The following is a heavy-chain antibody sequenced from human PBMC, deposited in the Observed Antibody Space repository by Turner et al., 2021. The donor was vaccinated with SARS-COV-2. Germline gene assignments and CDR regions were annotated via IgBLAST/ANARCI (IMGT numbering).Heavy chain of an antibody. J-gene: IGHJ4*02. V-gene: IGHV4-34*02. CDR2: IHPSGPT. Sequence: QVQLQPWGAGLFQPSETLTLTCAVYGGSFSGYYWTWIGQPPEKGLEWIGEIHPSGPTYHNPSLKGRVTMSVDTSKNQFYLKVSSVTAADTAVYYGAKGDDSRKSGLLWGQGTLVTVSS. D-gene: IGHD2-15*01. CDR1: GGSFSGYY. CDR3: AKGDDSRKSGLL.